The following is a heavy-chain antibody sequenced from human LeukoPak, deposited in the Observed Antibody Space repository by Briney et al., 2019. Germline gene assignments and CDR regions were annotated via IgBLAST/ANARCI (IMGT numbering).Heavy chain of an antibody. CDR2: ISGSGNGGSI. CDR1: GFVFSIYT. D-gene: IGHD3-22*01. V-gene: IGHV3-64*04. Sequence: GGSLRLSCSASGFVFSIYTMYWVRQAPGKGPEYVSTISGSGNGGSIYYADSVKGRFTISRDNSKNTLYLQMNSLRAEDTAVYYCAKTIMGYDSSGYYREYYFDYWGQGTLVTVSS. CDR3: AKTIMGYDSSGYYREYYFDY. J-gene: IGHJ4*02.